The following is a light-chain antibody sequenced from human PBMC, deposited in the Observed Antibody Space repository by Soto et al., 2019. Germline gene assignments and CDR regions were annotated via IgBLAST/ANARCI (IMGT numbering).Light chain of an antibody. CDR2: GAS. Sequence: EVVLTQSPATLSFSPGERATLSCRASQSVSSYLAWYQQKRGQAPRLLIYGASNRATGIPDRFSGSGSGTDFTLTISRLAPEDFAVYYCQQYGSSGTFGQGTKVDI. V-gene: IGKV3-20*01. J-gene: IGKJ1*01. CDR3: QQYGSSGT. CDR1: QSVSSY.